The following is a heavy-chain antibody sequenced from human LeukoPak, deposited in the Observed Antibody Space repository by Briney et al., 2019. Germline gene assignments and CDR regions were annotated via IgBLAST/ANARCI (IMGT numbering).Heavy chain of an antibody. D-gene: IGHD2-2*01. CDR3: ARDFERYTSARTPSDY. Sequence: GRSLRLSCAASGFTFSYYGMHWVRQAPGKGLEWVAVMYYDGSTKYYTDSVKGRFTISRDNSKSTPYLQMNSLRAEDTAVYYCARDFERYTSARTPSDYWGQGTLVTVSS. J-gene: IGHJ4*02. V-gene: IGHV3-33*01. CDR2: MYYDGSTK. CDR1: GFTFSYYG.